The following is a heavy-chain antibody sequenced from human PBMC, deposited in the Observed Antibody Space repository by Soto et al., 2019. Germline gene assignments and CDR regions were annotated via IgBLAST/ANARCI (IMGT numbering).Heavy chain of an antibody. V-gene: IGHV3-48*03. Sequence: EVHLVESGGGLVQPGGSLRLSCAASGFTFSSFDMNWVRQAPGKGLEWISYISRSGTTISYAGSVKGRFTISRDNSQNSLYLQMNSLRAEDTATYYCAREVIHYYYGLDAWGQGTPVTVSS. D-gene: IGHD2-21*01. J-gene: IGHJ6*02. CDR1: GFTFSSFD. CDR2: ISRSGTTI. CDR3: AREVIHYYYGLDA.